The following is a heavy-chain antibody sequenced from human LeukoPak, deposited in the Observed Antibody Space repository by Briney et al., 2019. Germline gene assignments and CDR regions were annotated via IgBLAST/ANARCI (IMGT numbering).Heavy chain of an antibody. D-gene: IGHD3-10*01. CDR1: GYSISSGYY. J-gene: IGHJ5*02. Sequence: SETLSLTCAVSGYSISSGYYWGWIRQPPGKGLEWIGRIYHSGSAYYNPSLKSRVTISVDTSKNPFSLKLSSVTAADTAVYYCYGSGSYFEWFDPGGQGTLVTVSS. V-gene: IGHV4-38-2*01. CDR3: YGSGSYFEWFDP. CDR2: IYHSGSA.